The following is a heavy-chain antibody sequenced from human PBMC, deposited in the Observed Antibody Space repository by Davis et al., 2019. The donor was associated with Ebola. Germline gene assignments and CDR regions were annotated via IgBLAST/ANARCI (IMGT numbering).Heavy chain of an antibody. D-gene: IGHD3-3*01. J-gene: IGHJ4*02. CDR2: INHSGST. V-gene: IGHV4-34*01. Sequence: SETLSLTCAVYGGSLRGHYWSWIRQPPGKGLEWIGEINHSGSTNYNPSLKSRVTISVDTSKNQFSLKLSSVTAADTAVYYCARGRGLRFLEWLPRLDYWGQGTLVTVSS. CDR3: ARGRGLRFLEWLPRLDY. CDR1: GGSLRGHY.